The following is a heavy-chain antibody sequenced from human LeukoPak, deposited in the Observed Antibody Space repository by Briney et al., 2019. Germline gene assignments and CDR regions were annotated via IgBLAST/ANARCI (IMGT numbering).Heavy chain of an antibody. V-gene: IGHV3-53*01. CDR2: LYIGGNT. Sequence: GGSLRLSCAASGLTVSSNYMNWVRQAPGKGLEWVSALYIGGNTYYADSVRGRFTISRDNSKNTLYLQMNSLRAEDTAIYYCTTAAGYDYGQYWGQGTLVTVSS. D-gene: IGHD5-18*01. CDR1: GLTVSSNY. CDR3: TTAAGYDYGQY. J-gene: IGHJ4*02.